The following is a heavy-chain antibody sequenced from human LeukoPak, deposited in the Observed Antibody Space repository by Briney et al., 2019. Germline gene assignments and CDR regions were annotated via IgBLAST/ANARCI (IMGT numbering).Heavy chain of an antibody. CDR2: ISWDGGST. V-gene: IGHV3-43*01. CDR1: GFTFSSYG. D-gene: IGHD6-19*01. J-gene: IGHJ4*02. CDR3: AKDGGWGSGLFN. Sequence: GGSLRLSCAASGFTFSSYGMSWVRQAPGKGLEWVSLISWDGGSTYYADSVKGRFTISRDNSKNSLYLQMNSLRTEDTALYYCAKDGGWGSGLFNWGQGTLVTVSS.